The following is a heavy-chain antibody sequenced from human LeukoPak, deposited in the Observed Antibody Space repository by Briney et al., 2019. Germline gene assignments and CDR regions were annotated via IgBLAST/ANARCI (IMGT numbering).Heavy chain of an antibody. CDR3: ARQVHCSSTSCHAFDI. D-gene: IGHD2-2*01. CDR2: IYHSGST. V-gene: IGHV4-38-2*02. CDR1: GYSISSGYY. Sequence: SETLSLTCTVSGYSISSGYYWGWIRQPPGKGQEWIGSIYHSGSTYYNPSLKSRVTISVDTSKNQFSLKLSSVTAADTAVYYCARQVHCSSTSCHAFDIWGQGTMVTVSS. J-gene: IGHJ3*02.